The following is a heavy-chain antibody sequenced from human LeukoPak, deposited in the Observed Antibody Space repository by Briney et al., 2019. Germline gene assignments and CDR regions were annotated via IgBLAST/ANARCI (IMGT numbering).Heavy chain of an antibody. CDR3: VRPGPSGSYAY. D-gene: IGHD1-26*01. CDR1: GFSFSSYV. Sequence: GGSLRLSCVASGFSFSSYVMNWVRQAPGTGLEWVSAISGNGGSTYYADSVKGRFTISRDNSKNTLSLQMNSLRAEDTAVYYCVRPGPSGSYAYWGPGTLVIVSS. J-gene: IGHJ4*02. V-gene: IGHV3-23*01. CDR2: ISGNGGST.